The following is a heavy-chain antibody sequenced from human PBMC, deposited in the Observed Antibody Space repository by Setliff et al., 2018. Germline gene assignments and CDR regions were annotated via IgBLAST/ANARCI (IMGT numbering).Heavy chain of an antibody. V-gene: IGHV3-48*01. J-gene: IGHJ6*03. CDR1: GFAFSTYR. Sequence: GGSLRLSCAASGFAFSTYRMNWVRQAPGKGLEWVSYITSSSSTIDYADSVKGRFTISRDDAKNLLYLQMNSLRAEDTAVYYCARVIYFYYMDVWGKGTTVTVSS. CDR3: ARVIYFYYMDV. CDR2: ITSSSSTI.